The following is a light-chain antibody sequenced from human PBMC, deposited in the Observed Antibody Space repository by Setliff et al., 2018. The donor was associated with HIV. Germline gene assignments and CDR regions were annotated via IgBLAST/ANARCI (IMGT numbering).Light chain of an antibody. CDR1: TSDVGNYNY. J-gene: IGLJ1*01. CDR3: CSYLGSYSYI. Sequence: QSVLTQPRSVSGSPGQTVTLSCTGSTSDVGNYNYVSWYQQYPGKAPKLIIFDVSRRPSGVPDRLSGSKSQNTASLTISGLQPEDEADYYCCSYLGSYSYIFGTGTKVTVL. CDR2: DVS. V-gene: IGLV2-11*01.